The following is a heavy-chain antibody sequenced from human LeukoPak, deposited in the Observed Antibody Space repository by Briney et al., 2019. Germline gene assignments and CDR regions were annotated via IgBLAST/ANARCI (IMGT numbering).Heavy chain of an antibody. V-gene: IGHV1-18*01. D-gene: IGHD3-3*01. CDR2: ISAYNGNT. Sequence: ASVKVSCKPSGYTFSNYGISWVRQAPGQGLEWMAWISAYNGNTKHAQKFQDRVTMTTDTSTSTAYMELRSLRSDDTAVYYCARDSPYDFWSGSQYDYWGQGTLVTVSS. CDR1: GYTFSNYG. CDR3: ARDSPYDFWSGSQYDY. J-gene: IGHJ4*02.